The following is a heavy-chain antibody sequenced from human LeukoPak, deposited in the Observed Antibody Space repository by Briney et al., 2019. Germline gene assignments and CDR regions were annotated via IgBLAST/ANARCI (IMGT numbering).Heavy chain of an antibody. CDR1: GFTFSSYG. Sequence: PGRSLRLSCAASGFTFSSYGMHWVRQAPGKGLEWVAVIWYDGSNKYYADSVKGRFTISRDNSKNTLYLQMNSLRAEDTAVYYCAVGGYYDSSGYFDYWGQGTLVTVSS. D-gene: IGHD3-22*01. CDR2: IWYDGSNK. V-gene: IGHV3-33*01. J-gene: IGHJ4*02. CDR3: AVGGYYDSSGYFDY.